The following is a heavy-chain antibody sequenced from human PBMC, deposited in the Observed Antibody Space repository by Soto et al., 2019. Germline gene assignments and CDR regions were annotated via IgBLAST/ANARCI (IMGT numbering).Heavy chain of an antibody. Sequence: GESLKISCKGSGNSFAGYWITWVRQKPGKGLEWMGRIDPSDSQTYYSPSFRGHVTISVTKSITTVFLQWSSLRASDTAMYYCARQIYDSDTGPNFQYYFDSWGQGTPVTVSS. V-gene: IGHV5-10-1*01. CDR3: ARQIYDSDTGPNFQYYFDS. J-gene: IGHJ4*02. CDR2: IDPSDSQT. CDR1: GNSFAGYW. D-gene: IGHD3-22*01.